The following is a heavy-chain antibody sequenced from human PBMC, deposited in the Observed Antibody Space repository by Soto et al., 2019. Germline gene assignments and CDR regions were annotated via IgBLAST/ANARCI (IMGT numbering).Heavy chain of an antibody. CDR3: AQDPLHYYYYGTDV. V-gene: IGHV1-18*01. J-gene: IGHJ6*02. CDR2: ISAYNGNT. D-gene: IGHD3-10*01. CDR1: GYTFTSYV. Sequence: ASVKVSSKASGYTFTSYVIRWVRHAPGQGHEWMGWISAYNGNTNYAQKLQGRVTMTTDTSTSTAYMELRSLRSDDTAVYYCAQDPLHYYYYGTDVWRQRPTVTVSS.